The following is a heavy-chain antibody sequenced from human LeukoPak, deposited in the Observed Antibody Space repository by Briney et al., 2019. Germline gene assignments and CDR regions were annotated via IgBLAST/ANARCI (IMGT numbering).Heavy chain of an antibody. CDR2: ISTSGGSS. CDR3: AIMPPYYDGSGYWVQ. V-gene: IGHV3-23*01. Sequence: GGSLRLSCAASGFTFSSYSMNWVRQAPGKGLEGVSGISTSGGSSSYADSVKGRFTISRDNPRNTLYMQMNSLRAEDTALYYCAIMPPYYDGSGYWVQWGQGTLVTVSS. J-gene: IGHJ4*02. D-gene: IGHD3-22*01. CDR1: GFTFSSYS.